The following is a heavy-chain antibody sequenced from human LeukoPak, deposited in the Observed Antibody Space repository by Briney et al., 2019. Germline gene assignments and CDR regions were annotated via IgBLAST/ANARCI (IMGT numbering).Heavy chain of an antibody. J-gene: IGHJ4*02. CDR3: ARGGYCGGDCYFYY. V-gene: IGHV4-59*10. CDR1: GGSFSGYY. D-gene: IGHD2-21*02. Sequence: SETLSLTCAVYGGSFSGYYWSWIRQPAGKGLEWIGRIYTSGSTNYNPSLKSRVTISVDTSKNQFSLKLSSVTAADTAVYYCARGGYCGGDCYFYYWGQGTLVTVSS. CDR2: IYTSGST.